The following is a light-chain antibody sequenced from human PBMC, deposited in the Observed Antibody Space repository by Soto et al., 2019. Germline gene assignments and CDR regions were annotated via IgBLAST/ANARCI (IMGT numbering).Light chain of an antibody. V-gene: IGKV3-20*01. J-gene: IGKJ2*01. CDR3: LQYHSSPDT. CDR1: RSISNSF. CDR2: GAF. Sequence: EIVLTQSPGTLSLSPGETATLSCRASRSISNSFLAWYQHKPGQAPRLLLYGAFNRATGVPDRFGGSGSGTDFNLTISRLEPEDSAVFYCLQYHSSPDTFGQGTKLEI.